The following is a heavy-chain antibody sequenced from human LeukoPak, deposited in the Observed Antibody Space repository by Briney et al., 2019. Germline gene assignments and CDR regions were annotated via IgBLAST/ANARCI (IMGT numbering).Heavy chain of an antibody. V-gene: IGHV3-30*03. CDR1: GFTFSSYG. J-gene: IGHJ4*02. CDR2: ISYDGSNK. Sequence: TGGSLRLSCAASGFTFSSYGMHRVRQAPGKGLEWVAVISYDGSNKYYADSVKGRFTISRDNSKITLYLQMNSLRAEDTAVYYCARASEFGTSSPYHYFDYWGQGTLVTVSS. D-gene: IGHD2-2*01. CDR3: ARASEFGTSSPYHYFDY.